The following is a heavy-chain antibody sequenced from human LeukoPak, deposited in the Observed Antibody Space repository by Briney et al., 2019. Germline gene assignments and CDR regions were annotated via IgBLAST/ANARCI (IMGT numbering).Heavy chain of an antibody. V-gene: IGHV4-34*01. Sequence: SETLSLTCAVYGGSFSGYYWSWIRQPPGKGLEWIGEINHSGSINYNPSLKSRVTISVDTSKNQFSLKLSSVTAADMAVYYCARGGSRGIAAAWGQGTLVTVSS. CDR1: GGSFSGYY. CDR2: INHSGSI. CDR3: ARGGSRGIAAA. J-gene: IGHJ4*02. D-gene: IGHD6-13*01.